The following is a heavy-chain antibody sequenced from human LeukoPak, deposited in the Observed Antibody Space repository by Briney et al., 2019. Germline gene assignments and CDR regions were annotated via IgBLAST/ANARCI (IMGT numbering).Heavy chain of an antibody. V-gene: IGHV3-21*01. CDR2: ISSSSSYI. CDR3: ARAYYDYVWGSYRQLSVDY. CDR1: GFTFSSYS. Sequence: GGSLRLSRAASGFTFSSYSMNWVRQAPGKGLEWVSSISSSSSYIYYADSVKGRFTISRDNAKNSLYLQMNSLRAEDTAVYYCARAYYDYVWGSYRQLSVDYWGQGTLVTVSS. D-gene: IGHD3-16*02. J-gene: IGHJ4*02.